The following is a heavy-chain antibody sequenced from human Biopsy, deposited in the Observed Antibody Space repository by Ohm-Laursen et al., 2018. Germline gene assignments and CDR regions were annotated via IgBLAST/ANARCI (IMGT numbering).Heavy chain of an antibody. CDR3: AKDRRTMRIWYFDL. CDR1: GFTFATYG. CDR2: ISSSGNST. Sequence: SLRLSCSDSGFTFATYGMSWVRQAPGKGLEWVSGISSSGNSTYYAGSVKGRFTISRDNSKNTLYLQLNSLRVDDTAVYYCAKDRRTMRIWYFDLWGRGTLVTVSS. J-gene: IGHJ2*01. V-gene: IGHV3-23*01. D-gene: IGHD4/OR15-4a*01.